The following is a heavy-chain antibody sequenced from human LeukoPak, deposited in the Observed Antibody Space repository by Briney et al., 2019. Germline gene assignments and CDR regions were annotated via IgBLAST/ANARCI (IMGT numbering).Heavy chain of an antibody. CDR1: RGSISSSSFY. V-gene: IGHV4-39*01. Sequence: PSETLSLTCTVSRGSISSSSFYWGWVRQPPGKGLEWIGSIYYSGSTNYNPSLKSRVTISVDTSTNQFSLKLGSVTAADTAVYYCARHGEYSSGWYDSWGQGTLVTVSS. D-gene: IGHD6-19*01. CDR2: IYYSGST. J-gene: IGHJ5*01. CDR3: ARHGEYSSGWYDS.